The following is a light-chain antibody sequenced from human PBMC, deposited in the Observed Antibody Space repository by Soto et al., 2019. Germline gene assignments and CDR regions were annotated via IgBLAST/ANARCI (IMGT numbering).Light chain of an antibody. CDR2: GAS. V-gene: IGKV3-11*01. CDR3: QQRSNWPPSIT. CDR1: QSVSRT. Sequence: EILMTQSPATLSVSPWEGLTLSCRASQSVSRTLAWYQQKPGQAPGLLIYGASSRATGIPARFSGSGSGTDFTLTISSLEPEDFAVYYCQQRSNWPPSITFGQGTRLEIK. J-gene: IGKJ5*01.